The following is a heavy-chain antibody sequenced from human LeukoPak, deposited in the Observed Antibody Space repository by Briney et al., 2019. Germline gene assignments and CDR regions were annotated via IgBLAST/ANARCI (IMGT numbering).Heavy chain of an antibody. J-gene: IGHJ4*02. CDR3: ARDSLGTYSSPDN. CDR2: ISAHTGDT. Sequence: ASVKVSCKTSGYTFTSYGITWVRQAPGQGLEWMGWISAHTGDTIYAQKVQGRVTMTTDTSASTGYMELRSLRSDDTAVYYCARDSLGTYSSPDNWGQGTLVTVSS. D-gene: IGHD5-18*01. V-gene: IGHV1-18*01. CDR1: GYTFTSYG.